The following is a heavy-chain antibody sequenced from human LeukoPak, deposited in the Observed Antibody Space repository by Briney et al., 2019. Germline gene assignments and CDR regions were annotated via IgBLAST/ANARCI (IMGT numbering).Heavy chain of an antibody. J-gene: IGHJ5*02. D-gene: IGHD2-21*02. CDR2: IHTSGST. CDR3: ARVTDPRYNWFDP. V-gene: IGHV4-4*07. Sequence: TSETLSLTCTVSGGSISSYYWTRIRQPAGKGPEWIGRIHTSGSTNYNPSLKSRVNMSVDTSKNQFSLKLSSVTAADTAVYYCARVTDPRYNWFDPWGQGTLVTVSS. CDR1: GGSISSYY.